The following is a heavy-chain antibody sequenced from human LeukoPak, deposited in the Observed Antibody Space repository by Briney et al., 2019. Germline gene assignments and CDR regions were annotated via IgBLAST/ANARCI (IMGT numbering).Heavy chain of an antibody. V-gene: IGHV3-23*01. D-gene: IGHD2-2*01. CDR1: GFTFSSYA. Sequence: GGSLRLSCAASGFTFSSYAMSWVRQAPGKGLEWVSAISGSGGSTYYADSVKGRFTISRDNSKNTLYLQMNSLRAEDTAVYYCARGRIVVVPAANWFDPWGQGTLVTVSS. CDR3: ARGRIVVVPAANWFDP. J-gene: IGHJ5*02. CDR2: ISGSGGST.